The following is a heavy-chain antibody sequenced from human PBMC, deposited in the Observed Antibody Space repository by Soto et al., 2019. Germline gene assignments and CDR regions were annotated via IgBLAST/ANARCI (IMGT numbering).Heavy chain of an antibody. CDR3: ARGATIRASGWFDY. CDR2: IQQDGSEK. CDR1: RFTFSTYW. V-gene: IGHV3-7*03. D-gene: IGHD6-19*01. J-gene: IGHJ4*02. Sequence: GGSLRLSCAASRFTFSTYWMSWVRQAPGKGLEWVANIQQDGSEKYYVDSVKGRFTISRDNAKNSLYLQMNSLRAEDTDVYYCARGATIRASGWFDYWGQGTLVTVSS.